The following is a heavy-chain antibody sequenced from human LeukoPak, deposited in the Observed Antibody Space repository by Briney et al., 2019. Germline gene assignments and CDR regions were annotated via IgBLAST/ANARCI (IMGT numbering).Heavy chain of an antibody. V-gene: IGHV1-2*02. CDR3: ASGRYFDWFLGGVGY. CDR1: GYTFTGYY. CDR2: INPNSGVT. D-gene: IGHD3-9*01. J-gene: IGHJ4*02. Sequence: ASVKVSCTASGYTFTGYYMHWVRQAPGQGLEWMGWINPNSGVTNYAQKFQGRVTMTRDTSISTAYMELSSLRSDDTAVYYCASGRYFDWFLGGVGYWGQGTLVTVSS.